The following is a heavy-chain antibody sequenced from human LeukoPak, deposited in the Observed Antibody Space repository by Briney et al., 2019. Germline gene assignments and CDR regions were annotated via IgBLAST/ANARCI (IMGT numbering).Heavy chain of an antibody. Sequence: GGSLRLSCAASGFTFRNYEMNWVRQAPGKGLEWVSYIDTSGTTIYYADSVKGRFTISRDDARNSVSLQLTRLRADDTALYYCARGRGWVDHWGQGTLVTVSS. CDR1: GFTFRNYE. V-gene: IGHV3-48*03. CDR2: IDTSGTTI. J-gene: IGHJ4*02. CDR3: ARGRGWVDH. D-gene: IGHD3-16*01.